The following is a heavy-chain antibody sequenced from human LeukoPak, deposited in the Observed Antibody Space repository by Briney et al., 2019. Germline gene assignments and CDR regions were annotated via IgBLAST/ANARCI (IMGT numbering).Heavy chain of an antibody. V-gene: IGHV3-21*01. D-gene: IGHD4-17*01. CDR1: GFTFSSYS. Sequence: GGSLRLSCAASGFTFSSYSMNWVRQAPGKGLEWVSPISSSSSYIYYADSVKGRFTISRDNAKNSLYLQMNSLRAEDPAVYYCARGHTTDAAFDIWGQGTMVTVSS. J-gene: IGHJ3*02. CDR2: ISSSSSYI. CDR3: ARGHTTDAAFDI.